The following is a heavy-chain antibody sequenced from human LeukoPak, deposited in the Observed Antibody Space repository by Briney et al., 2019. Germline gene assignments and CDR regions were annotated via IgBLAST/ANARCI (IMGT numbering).Heavy chain of an antibody. CDR3: VRRHDY. Sequence: GGSLRLSCVASGFDVNDNFMLWIRQAPGQGLEWISIIYASGGAFHSESVKGRFSAFRDTSKNTIFLQMNNLRAADTAMYYCVRRHDYWGQGTLVTVS. CDR1: GFDVNDNF. CDR2: IYASGGA. J-gene: IGHJ4*02. V-gene: IGHV3-66*01.